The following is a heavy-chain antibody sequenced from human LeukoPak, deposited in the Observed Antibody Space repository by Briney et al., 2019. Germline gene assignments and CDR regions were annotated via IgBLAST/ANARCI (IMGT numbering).Heavy chain of an antibody. Sequence: ASVKVSCKASGYTFTDYHMHWVRQAPGQGLEWMGWIYPNGGDTKYAQKFQGRVTMTRDTSISTAYMELSSLRSDDTAVYYCARVWQLLAEYQHWGQGTLVTVSS. CDR2: IYPNGGDT. J-gene: IGHJ1*01. CDR3: ARVWQLLAEYQH. CDR1: GYTFTDYH. V-gene: IGHV1-2*02. D-gene: IGHD6-13*01.